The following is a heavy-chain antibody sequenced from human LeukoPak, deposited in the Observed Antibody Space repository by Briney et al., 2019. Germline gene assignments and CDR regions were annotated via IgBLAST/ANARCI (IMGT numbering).Heavy chain of an antibody. CDR3: ARDLRDYHDGSGSLAFDI. Sequence: PSETLSLTCTVSGGSISSSSYYWGWIRQPPGKGLEWIGSIYYSGSTYYNPSLKSRVTISVDTSKNQFSLKLSSVTAADTAVYYCARDLRDYHDGSGSLAFDIWGQGTMVTVSS. J-gene: IGHJ3*02. CDR1: GGSISSSSYY. CDR2: IYYSGST. V-gene: IGHV4-39*07. D-gene: IGHD3-22*01.